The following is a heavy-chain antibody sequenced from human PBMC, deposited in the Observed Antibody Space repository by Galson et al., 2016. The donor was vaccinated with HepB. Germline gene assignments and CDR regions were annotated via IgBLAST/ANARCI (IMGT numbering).Heavy chain of an antibody. CDR2: IKQDGSET. CDR3: AREGSGGFDY. J-gene: IGHJ4*02. V-gene: IGHV3-7*01. Sequence: SLRLSCAASGFLRNYWMSWVRQAPGKGLEGVANIKQDGSETHYVDSVTGRFTISRDNAKNSLYLQMNSLRVEDTAVYYCAREGSGGFDYWGQGTLVTVSS. D-gene: IGHD4-23*01. CDR1: GFLRNYW.